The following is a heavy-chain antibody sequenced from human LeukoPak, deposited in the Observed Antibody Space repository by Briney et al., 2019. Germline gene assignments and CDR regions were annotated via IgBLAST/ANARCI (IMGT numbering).Heavy chain of an antibody. Sequence: SQTLSLTCTVSGGSISSGDYYWSWIRQPPGKGLEWIGYIYYSGSTYYNPSLKSRVTISVDTSKNQFSLKLSSVTAADTAVYYCARDKSYCSSTSCYYYFDYWGQGTLVTVSS. V-gene: IGHV4-30-4*08. CDR3: ARDKSYCSSTSCYYYFDY. D-gene: IGHD2-2*01. J-gene: IGHJ4*02. CDR1: GGSISSGDYY. CDR2: IYYSGST.